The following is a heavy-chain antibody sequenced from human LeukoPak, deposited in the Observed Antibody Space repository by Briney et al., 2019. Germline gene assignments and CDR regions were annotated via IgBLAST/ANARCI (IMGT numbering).Heavy chain of an antibody. CDR3: TTDQTPFGVSIAAAVH. CDR1: GFTFSNAW. V-gene: IGHV3-15*01. D-gene: IGHD6-13*01. J-gene: IGHJ4*02. CDR2: IKSKTDGGTT. Sequence: GGSLRLSCAASGFTFSNAWMSWVRQAPGKGLEWVGRIKSKTDGGTTDYAAPVKGRFTISRDDSKNTLYLQVNSLKTEDTAVYYCTTDQTPFGVSIAAAVHWGQGTLVTVSS.